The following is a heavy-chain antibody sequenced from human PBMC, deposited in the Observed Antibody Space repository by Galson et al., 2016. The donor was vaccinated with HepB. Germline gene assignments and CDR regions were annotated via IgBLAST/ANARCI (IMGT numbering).Heavy chain of an antibody. D-gene: IGHD2-15*01. CDR1: GGTFRSYA. CDR2: IIPILGTA. V-gene: IGHV1-69*13. J-gene: IGHJ3*02. Sequence: SVKVSCKASGGTFRSYAISWVRQAPGQGLEWMGGIIPILGTANYAQKFQGRVAITADESTSTAYMELSSRRSEDTAVYYCARDVCSGGRGHDAFDIWGQGTMVTVSS. CDR3: ARDVCSGGRGHDAFDI.